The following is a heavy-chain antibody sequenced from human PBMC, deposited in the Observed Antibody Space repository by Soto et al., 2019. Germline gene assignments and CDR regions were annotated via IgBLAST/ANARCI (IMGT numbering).Heavy chain of an antibody. D-gene: IGHD6-19*01. V-gene: IGHV3-48*01. Sequence: GGSLRLSCAAAGFSFSTYSMNWVRQAPGKGLEWVSYISSTSTTIYYAGSVKGRFTISGDNAKNSLFLQMNSLRVEDTAVYYCARDSRVAVTTFDYWGQGALVTVSS. CDR2: ISSTSTTI. CDR3: ARDSRVAVTTFDY. J-gene: IGHJ4*02. CDR1: GFSFSTYS.